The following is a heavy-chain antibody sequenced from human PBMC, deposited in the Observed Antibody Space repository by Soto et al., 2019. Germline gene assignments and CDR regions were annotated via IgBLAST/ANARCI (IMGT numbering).Heavy chain of an antibody. CDR1: GYTFTSYD. CDR3: ATTTGHYDSSGYPFDY. D-gene: IGHD3-22*01. CDR2: VNPNSGNT. V-gene: IGHV1-8*01. Sequence: GASVKVSCKASGYTFTSYDIHWVRQATGQGLEWMGWVNPNSGNTGYAQKFQGRVTMTRNTSISTAYMELSSLRSEDTAVYYCATTTGHYDSSGYPFDYWGQGTLVTVSS. J-gene: IGHJ4*02.